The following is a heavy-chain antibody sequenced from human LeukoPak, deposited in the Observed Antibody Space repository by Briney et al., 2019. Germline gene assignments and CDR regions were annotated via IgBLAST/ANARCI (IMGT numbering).Heavy chain of an antibody. CDR2: INPSGGST. Sequence: ASVRVSCKASGYTFTSYYMHWVRQAPGQGLEWMGIINPSGGSTSYAQKFQGRVTMTRDTSTSTVYMELSSLRSEDTAVYYCARNGVDFWSGYNAFDIWGQGTMVTVSS. CDR3: ARNGVDFWSGYNAFDI. J-gene: IGHJ3*02. V-gene: IGHV1-46*01. CDR1: GYTFTSYY. D-gene: IGHD3-3*01.